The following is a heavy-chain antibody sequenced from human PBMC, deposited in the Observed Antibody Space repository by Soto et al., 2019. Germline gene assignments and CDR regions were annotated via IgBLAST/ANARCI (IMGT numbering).Heavy chain of an antibody. Sequence: PGESLKISCKGSGYTFTNYWIGWVRQMPGKGLEWMGIIYPGDSDTKYNPSFQGQVTISADKSITTTYLRWTSLKASDTAIYYCAASIFYYGMDVWGQGTKVTV. CDR3: AASIFYYGMDV. CDR2: IYPGDSDT. V-gene: IGHV5-51*01. J-gene: IGHJ6*02. CDR1: GYTFTNYW.